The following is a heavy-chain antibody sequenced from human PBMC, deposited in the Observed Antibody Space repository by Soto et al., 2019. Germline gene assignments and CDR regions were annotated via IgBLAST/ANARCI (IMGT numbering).Heavy chain of an antibody. CDR1: DDFISSYY. D-gene: IGHD3-9*01. J-gene: IGHJ6*02. CDR2: VSTSGAT. Sequence: QVQLQESGPRLVKPSETLSLTCTVSDDFISSYYWNWIRQPAGKGLEWIGRVSTSGATNYNPSLASRVTVSVDTSKKQFSLNLPAVTAADTAVYFCARADYEILPGSYAMDVWGQGTTVTVSS. CDR3: ARADYEILPGSYAMDV. V-gene: IGHV4-4*07.